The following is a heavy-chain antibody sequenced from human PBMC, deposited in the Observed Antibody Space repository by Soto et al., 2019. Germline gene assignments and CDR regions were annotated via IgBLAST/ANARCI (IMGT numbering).Heavy chain of an antibody. Sequence: PSETLSLTCAVYGGSFSGYYWSWIRQPPGKGLEWIGEINHSGSTNYNPSLKSRVTIPVDTSKNQFSLKLSSVTAADTAVYYCARGYKGYYDSSGYYHFDYWGQGTLVTVSS. CDR1: GGSFSGYY. D-gene: IGHD3-22*01. J-gene: IGHJ4*02. CDR3: ARGYKGYYDSSGYYHFDY. CDR2: INHSGST. V-gene: IGHV4-34*01.